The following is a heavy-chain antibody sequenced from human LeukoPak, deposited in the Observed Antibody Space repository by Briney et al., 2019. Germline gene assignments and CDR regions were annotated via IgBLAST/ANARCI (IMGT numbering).Heavy chain of an antibody. D-gene: IGHD3-9*01. V-gene: IGHV3-30*18. Sequence: GRSLRLSCAASGFTFSNYGMHWVRQAPGKGLEWVAVISYDGTKYYADSVKGRFTISRDNSKNTLYLQTNRLRAEDTAVYYCAKDLTGYSALADYWGQGTLVTVSS. J-gene: IGHJ4*02. CDR3: AKDLTGYSALADY. CDR1: GFTFSNYG. CDR2: ISYDGTK.